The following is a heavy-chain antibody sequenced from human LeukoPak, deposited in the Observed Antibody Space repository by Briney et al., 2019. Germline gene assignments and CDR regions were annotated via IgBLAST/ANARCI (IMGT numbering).Heavy chain of an antibody. CDR1: GFTFSSYD. CDR2: IGTAGDT. CDR3: ARGRGYSYGFDY. D-gene: IGHD5-18*01. Sequence: PGGSLRLSCAASGFTFSSYDMHWVRQTPGEGLEWVSTIGTAGDTYYSGSVKGRFTISRENAKNSLYLQMNSLRAGDTAVYYCARGRGYSYGFDYWGQGPLVTVSS. V-gene: IGHV3-13*01. J-gene: IGHJ4*02.